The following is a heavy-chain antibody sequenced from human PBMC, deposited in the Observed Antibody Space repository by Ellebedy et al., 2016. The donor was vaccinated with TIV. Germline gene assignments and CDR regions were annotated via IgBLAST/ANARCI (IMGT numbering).Heavy chain of an antibody. CDR3: ASFTMVRGVMDY. Sequence: GESLKISCAASGFTFSTHVIHWVRQAPGKGLEWVAALWYDGSKESYADSVKGRFSISRDNSKNTLYLQMDSLRDEDTAVYSCASFTMVRGVMDYWGQGTLVTVSS. V-gene: IGHV3-33*01. CDR1: GFTFSTHV. CDR2: LWYDGSKE. D-gene: IGHD3-10*01. J-gene: IGHJ4*02.